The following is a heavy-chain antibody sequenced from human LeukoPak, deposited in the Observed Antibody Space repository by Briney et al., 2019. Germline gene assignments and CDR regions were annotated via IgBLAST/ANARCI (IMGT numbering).Heavy chain of an antibody. J-gene: IGHJ1*01. Sequence: APVKISCKVSGYTFTDYYMHWVQQAPGKGLEWMGLVDPEDGETIYAEKFQGRVTITADTSTDTAYMELSSLRSEDTAVYYCATESRHSSGYFGYFQHWGQGTLVTVSS. CDR3: ATESRHSSGYFGYFQH. D-gene: IGHD3-22*01. CDR2: VDPEDGET. CDR1: GYTFTDYY. V-gene: IGHV1-69-2*01.